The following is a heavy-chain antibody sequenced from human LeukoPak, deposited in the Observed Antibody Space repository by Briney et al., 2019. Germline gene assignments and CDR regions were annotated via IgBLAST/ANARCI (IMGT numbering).Heavy chain of an antibody. J-gene: IGHJ6*03. V-gene: IGHV3-21*01. D-gene: IGHD6-13*01. CDR3: ARQQLEPHYYYYYMDV. CDR1: GFTFSSYS. Sequence: GGSLRLSCAASGFTFSSYSMNWVRQAPGKGLEWVSSISSSSSYIYYADSVKGRFTISRDNAKNSLYLQMNSLRAEDTAVYYCARQQLEPHYYYYYMDVWGKGTTVTVSS. CDR2: ISSSSSYI.